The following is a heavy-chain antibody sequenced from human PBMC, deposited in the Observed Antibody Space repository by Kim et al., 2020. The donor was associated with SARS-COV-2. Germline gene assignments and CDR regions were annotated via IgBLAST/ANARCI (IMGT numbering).Heavy chain of an antibody. CDR1: GFSSSRYC. CDR3: TRGMVRSGVDD. V-gene: IGHV3-74*01. J-gene: IGHJ6*02. Sequence: GGSLRLSCAAAGFSSSRYCINWVRQPPGKGLEWVSRLSSDGGITDYADSVKGRFTMSRDSAENTVFLQMDSLSAEDTAVYYCTRGMVRSGVDDWGQGTTVSVSS. D-gene: IGHD6-25*01. CDR2: LSSDGGIT.